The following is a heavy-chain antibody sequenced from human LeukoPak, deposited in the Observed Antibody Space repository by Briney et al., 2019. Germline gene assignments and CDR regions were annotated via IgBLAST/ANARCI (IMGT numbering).Heavy chain of an antibody. CDR3: AKGGGDYYYMDV. D-gene: IGHD3-16*01. CDR1: GFTFSSYS. V-gene: IGHV3-30*18. J-gene: IGHJ6*03. CDR2: ISYDGSNK. Sequence: GGSLRLSCAASGFTFSSYSIHWVRQAPGKGLEWVAVISYDGSNKYYADSVKGRFTISRDNSKNTLYLEMNSLRTEDTALYYCAKGGGDYYYMDVWGKGTTVTVSS.